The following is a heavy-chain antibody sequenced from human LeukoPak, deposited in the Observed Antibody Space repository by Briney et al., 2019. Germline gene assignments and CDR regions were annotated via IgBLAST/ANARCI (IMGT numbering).Heavy chain of an antibody. CDR1: GGSISSYY. D-gene: IGHD6-6*01. V-gene: IGHV4-4*07. CDR3: ARDGSIAARPRYFQH. J-gene: IGHJ1*01. CDR2: IYTSGST. Sequence: SSETLSLTCTVSGGSISSYYWSWIRQPAGKGLEWIGRIYTSGSTNYNPSLKSRVTMSVDTSKNQFSLKLSSVTAADTAVYYCARDGSIAARPRYFQHWGQGTLVTVSS.